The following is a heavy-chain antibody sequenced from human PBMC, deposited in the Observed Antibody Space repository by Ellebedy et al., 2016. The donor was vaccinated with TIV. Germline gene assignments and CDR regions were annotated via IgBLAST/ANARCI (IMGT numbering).Heavy chain of an antibody. Sequence: ASVKVSXXASGGSFSGYTINWVRQAPGQGLEWMGGIIPIFGTTDYAQKFQGRVTITADESTNTVSMELSSLRSEDTAVYYCARDGGVVAVDYYYYGMDVWGQGTTVTVSS. CDR1: GGSFSGYT. J-gene: IGHJ6*02. V-gene: IGHV1-69*13. CDR3: ARDGGVVAVDYYYYGMDV. D-gene: IGHD5-12*01. CDR2: IIPIFGTT.